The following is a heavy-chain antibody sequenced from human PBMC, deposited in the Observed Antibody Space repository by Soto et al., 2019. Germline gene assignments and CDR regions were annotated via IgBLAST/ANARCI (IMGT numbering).Heavy chain of an antibody. CDR1: GYTFTSYG. Sequence: QVQLVQSGAEVKKPGASVKVSCKASGYTFTSYGVHWVRQAPGQRLEWMAWINGGNGNTKYSQKFQGRVTITRDTSASTDYMELSSLRSEDTAVYYCARGPAYSSSWTLWGQGTLVTVSS. CDR2: INGGNGNT. J-gene: IGHJ4*02. V-gene: IGHV1-3*01. CDR3: ARGPAYSSSWTL. D-gene: IGHD6-13*01.